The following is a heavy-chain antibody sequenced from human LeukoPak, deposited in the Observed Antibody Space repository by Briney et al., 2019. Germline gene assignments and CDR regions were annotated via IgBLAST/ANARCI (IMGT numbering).Heavy chain of an antibody. CDR1: GVTVSSNF. J-gene: IGHJ4*02. V-gene: IGHV3-66*02. CDR2: IYSGGSI. D-gene: IGHD2-8*01. Sequence: GGSLRLSCAAPGVTVSSNFMSWVRQAPGKGLEWVSVIYSGGSIYYADSVKGRFTISGDNSKNTLYLQMNSLRPEDTAVYYCARGSRNVYFDYWGQGTLVTVSS. CDR3: ARGSRNVYFDY.